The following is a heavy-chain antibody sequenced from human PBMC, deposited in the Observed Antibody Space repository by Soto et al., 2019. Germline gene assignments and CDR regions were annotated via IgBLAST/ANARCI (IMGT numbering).Heavy chain of an antibody. J-gene: IGHJ4*02. CDR2: ISYDGRNK. D-gene: IGHD4-17*01. CDR1: GFTFSSYG. CDR3: ATTRYYGDYPSPFHY. Sequence: VGSVRLSCAASGFTFSSYGMHWVRQAPGKGLEWVAVISYDGRNKYYADSVKGRFTISRDNSKNTLYLQMNSLRAEDTAVYYCATTRYYGDYPSPFHYWGQGTLVTVSS. V-gene: IGHV3-30*03.